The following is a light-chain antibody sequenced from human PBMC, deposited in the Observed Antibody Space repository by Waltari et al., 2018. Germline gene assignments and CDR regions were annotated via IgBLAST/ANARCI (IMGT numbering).Light chain of an antibody. CDR1: SSTVGFYNL. CDR2: EVL. J-gene: IGLJ3*02. Sequence: QSALTQPASVSGSPGQSVTISGTGPSSTVGFYNLVSWYQQHPDKAPKLMIYEVLERPSGISNRFSGSKSGDTASLTISGLRAEDEADYYCCSYAGRNVWVFGGGTKLTVL. V-gene: IGLV2-23*02. CDR3: CSYAGRNVWV.